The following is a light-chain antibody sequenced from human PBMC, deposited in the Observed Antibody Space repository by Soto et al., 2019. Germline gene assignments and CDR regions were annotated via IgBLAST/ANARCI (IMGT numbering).Light chain of an antibody. Sequence: EIVLTQSPGTLSLSPGERATLSCRASHSVSNNYLAWYQQKPGQAPRLLIYGASTRATGIPVRFSGSGSGTEFTLTISSLQSEDFAVYYCQQYNNWPPFMYTFGQGTKVDIK. CDR2: GAS. CDR3: QQYNNWPPFMYT. V-gene: IGKV3-15*01. J-gene: IGKJ2*01. CDR1: HSVSNN.